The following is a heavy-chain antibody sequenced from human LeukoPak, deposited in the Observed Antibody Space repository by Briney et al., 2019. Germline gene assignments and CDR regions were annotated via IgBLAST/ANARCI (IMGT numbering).Heavy chain of an antibody. Sequence: SETLSLTCTVSGGSISSSSYYWGWIRQPPGKGLEWIGSIYYSGSTYYNPSLKSRVTISVDTSKNQFSLKLSSVTAADTAVHYCARHGTIAAAGFDCWGQGTLVTVSS. CDR3: ARHGTIAAAGFDC. J-gene: IGHJ4*02. D-gene: IGHD6-13*01. CDR1: GGSISSSSYY. V-gene: IGHV4-39*01. CDR2: IYYSGST.